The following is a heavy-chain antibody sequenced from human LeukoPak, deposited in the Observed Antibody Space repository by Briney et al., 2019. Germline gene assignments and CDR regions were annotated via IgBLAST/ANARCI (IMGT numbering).Heavy chain of an antibody. CDR2: ISSSSSYI. V-gene: IGHV3-21*01. CDR1: GFTFSSYS. CDR3: ARAGWGGATMKSRYYFDY. J-gene: IGHJ4*02. Sequence: PGGSLRLSCAASGFTFSSYSMNWVRQAPGKGLEWVSSISSSSSYIYYADSVKGGFTITRDNANTSLYLQMNSLRAEDTAVYYCARAGWGGATMKSRYYFDYWGQGTLVTVSS. D-gene: IGHD1-26*01.